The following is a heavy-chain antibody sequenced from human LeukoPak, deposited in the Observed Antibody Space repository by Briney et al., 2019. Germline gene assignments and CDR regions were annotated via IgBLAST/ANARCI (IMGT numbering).Heavy chain of an antibody. Sequence: SETLSLTCSVSGGSMYSSTYYWGWIRQPPGKGLEWIGTIYYSGSTYYNPSLKSRVTISVDTSKNQFSLKLNSGTAADTAVYHCARTYYYDSSGYLNHWFDPWGQGTLVTVSS. CDR2: IYYSGST. D-gene: IGHD3-22*01. CDR1: GGSMYSSTYY. CDR3: ARTYYYDSSGYLNHWFDP. V-gene: IGHV4-39*01. J-gene: IGHJ5*02.